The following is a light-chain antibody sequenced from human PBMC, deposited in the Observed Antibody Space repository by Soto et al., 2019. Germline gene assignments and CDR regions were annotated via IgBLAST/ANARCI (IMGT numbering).Light chain of an antibody. CDR2: GAS. CDR3: QQYNNWRLT. J-gene: IGKJ4*01. Sequence: EIVMTQSPATLSVSPGERATLSCRASQSVSSNLAWYQQKPDQAPRLLIYGASTRATGIPARFSGSGSGTEFTLTISSLQSEDFAVYYCQQYNNWRLTFGGGTKVEIK. CDR1: QSVSSN. V-gene: IGKV3-15*01.